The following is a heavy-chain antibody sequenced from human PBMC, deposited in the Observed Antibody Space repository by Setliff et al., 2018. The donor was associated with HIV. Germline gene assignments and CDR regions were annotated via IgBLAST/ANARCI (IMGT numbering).Heavy chain of an antibody. V-gene: IGHV3-7*03. CDR2: IKQDGSEK. Sequence: GGSLRLSCAASGFNLNTYWMTWVRQAPGKGLEWVANIKQDGSEKYYVDSVKGRFTISRDNAKNSLYLQMNSLRAEDTAVYYCAREDNYDILTGYLWEYYFDYWGQGTLVTVSS. CDR3: AREDNYDILTGYLWEYYFDY. J-gene: IGHJ4*02. D-gene: IGHD3-9*01. CDR1: GFNLNTYW.